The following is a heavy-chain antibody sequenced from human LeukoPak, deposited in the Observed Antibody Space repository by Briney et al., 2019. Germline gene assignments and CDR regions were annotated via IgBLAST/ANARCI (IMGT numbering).Heavy chain of an antibody. V-gene: IGHV3-66*02. D-gene: IGHD2-2*01. J-gene: IGHJ4*02. CDR3: ARDALRSDIVVVPAAI. Sequence: GGSLRLSCAASGFTVSSNYMRWVRQAPGKGLEWVSVIYSGGSTYYADSVKGRFTTSRDNSKNTLYLQMNSLRAEDTAVYYCARDALRSDIVVVPAAIWGQGTLVTVSS. CDR2: IYSGGST. CDR1: GFTVSSNY.